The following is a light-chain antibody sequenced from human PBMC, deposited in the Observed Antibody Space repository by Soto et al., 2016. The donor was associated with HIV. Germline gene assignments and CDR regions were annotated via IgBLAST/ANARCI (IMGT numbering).Light chain of an antibody. CDR2: DAS. Sequence: DIQMTQSPSSLSLSIGDRVSITCRASQSISTYLHWYQQKPGRAPKLLIYDASSLQSGVPQGSVAEDLGQISLSPSAICNMKILQLTTCQQSSRTPRTFGQGTKVEI. CDR3: QQSSRTPRT. V-gene: IGKV1-39*01. CDR1: QSISTY. J-gene: IGKJ1*01.